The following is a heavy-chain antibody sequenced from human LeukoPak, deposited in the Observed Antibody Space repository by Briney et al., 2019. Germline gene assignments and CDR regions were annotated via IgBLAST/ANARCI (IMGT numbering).Heavy chain of an antibody. CDR1: GFTFSTYG. D-gene: IGHD2-2*01. Sequence: GGSLRLSCAASGFTFSTYGMHWVRQAPGKGVEWVAFIWYYGNNKYYADFVKGRFTISRDNSKNTLYLHMNSLRTEDTAVYYCAKIEGKYQLANVPDHWGQGTLVTVSS. CDR2: IWYYGNNK. V-gene: IGHV3-30*02. CDR3: AKIEGKYQLANVPDH. J-gene: IGHJ4*02.